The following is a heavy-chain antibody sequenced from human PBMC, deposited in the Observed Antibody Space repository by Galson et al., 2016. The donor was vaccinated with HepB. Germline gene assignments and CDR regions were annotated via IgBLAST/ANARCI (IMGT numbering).Heavy chain of an antibody. CDR1: GSSFTFYW. V-gene: IGHV5-10-1*01. CDR2: IDPSDSYT. Sequence: QSGAEVKKPGESLRISCKASGSSFTFYWINWVRQMPGKGLQWMGRIDPSDSYTNYNPSFQGHVTFSVDKSTSTAYLQWSSLRPSDTAMYYCAAPHRSSGYYSPVDFWGQGTLVTVAS. J-gene: IGHJ4*02. D-gene: IGHD3-22*01. CDR3: AAPHRSSGYYSPVDF.